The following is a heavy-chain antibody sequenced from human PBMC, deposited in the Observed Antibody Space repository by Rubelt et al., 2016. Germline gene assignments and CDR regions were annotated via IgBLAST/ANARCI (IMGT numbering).Heavy chain of an antibody. J-gene: IGHJ4*02. Sequence: QVQLVQSGAEVKKPGASVKVSCKASGYTFTSYYMHWVRQAPGQGLEWMGIINPSGGSTSYAQKFQGRVPMTRDTSTSTVYRELSSLRSEDTAVYYCARTKTVEMATIPLAYWGQGTLVTVSS. CDR2: INPSGGST. V-gene: IGHV1-46*01. CDR1: GYTFTSYY. D-gene: IGHD5-24*01. CDR3: ARTKTVEMATIPLAY.